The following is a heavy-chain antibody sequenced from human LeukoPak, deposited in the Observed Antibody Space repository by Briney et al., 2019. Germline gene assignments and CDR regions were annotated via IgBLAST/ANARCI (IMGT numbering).Heavy chain of an antibody. J-gene: IGHJ5*01. V-gene: IGHV3-7*01. D-gene: IGHD6-13*01. CDR2: IKQDGSEK. Sequence: XXRQAPGXGXEWVANIKQDGSEKYYADSVRGRFTISRDNGKKSLYLQMNSLRVEDTAVYYCAGERPSSSWYDFWGQGTLVTVSS. CDR3: AGERPSSSWYDF.